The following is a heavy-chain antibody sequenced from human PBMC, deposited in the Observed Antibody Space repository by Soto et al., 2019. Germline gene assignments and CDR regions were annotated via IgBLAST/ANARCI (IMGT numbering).Heavy chain of an antibody. Sequence: GGSLRLSCAASGFTFSSYAMSWVRQAPGKGLEWVSAISGSGGSTYYADSVKGRFTISGDNSKNTLYLQMNSLRAEDTAVYYCASPLVVPAATPTYYYYYGMDVWGQGTTVTVSS. CDR3: ASPLVVPAATPTYYYYYGMDV. V-gene: IGHV3-23*01. CDR2: ISGSGGST. D-gene: IGHD2-2*01. J-gene: IGHJ6*02. CDR1: GFTFSSYA.